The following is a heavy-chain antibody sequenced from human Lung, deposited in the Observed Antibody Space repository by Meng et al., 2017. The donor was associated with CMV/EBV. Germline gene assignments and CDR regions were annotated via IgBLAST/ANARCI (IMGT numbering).Heavy chain of an antibody. CDR2: IGGNGRNT. V-gene: IGHV3-23*01. D-gene: IGHD3-9*01. Sequence: GESXKISCAASGFTFRNYAMSWVRQTPGMGLEWVSLIGGNGRNTDDATSVKGRFTISRENSKRTLYLQMNRMRAEDTAIYHCATYDLLTGPDYWGQGALVTVSS. J-gene: IGHJ4*02. CDR1: GFTFRNYA. CDR3: ATYDLLTGPDY.